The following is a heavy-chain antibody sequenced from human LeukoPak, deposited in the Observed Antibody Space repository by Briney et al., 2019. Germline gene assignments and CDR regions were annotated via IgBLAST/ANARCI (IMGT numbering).Heavy chain of an antibody. J-gene: IGHJ4*02. CDR3: ARAGEYCSSTSCYRFDY. D-gene: IGHD2-2*01. Sequence: SVKVSCKASGGTFSSYAISWVRQAPGQGLEWMGGIIPIFGTANYAQTCQCRATTTADASTRTAYMELSSLRSEDTAVYYCARAGEYCSSTSCYRFDYWGQGTLVTVSS. CDR1: GGTFSSYA. CDR2: IIPIFGTA. V-gene: IGHV1-69*13.